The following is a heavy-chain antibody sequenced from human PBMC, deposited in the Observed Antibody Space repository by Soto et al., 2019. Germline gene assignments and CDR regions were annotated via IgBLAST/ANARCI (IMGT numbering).Heavy chain of an antibody. Sequence: EVQLLESGGGLVQPGGSLRLSCAAPGFTFSSYAMSWVRQAPGKGLEWVSAISGSGGSTYYADSVKGRFTISRDNSKNTLYLQMNSLRAEDTAVYYCVSNGFGEQPYNWFDPWGQGTLVTVSS. CDR3: VSNGFGEQPYNWFDP. J-gene: IGHJ5*02. CDR2: ISGSGGST. CDR1: GFTFSSYA. D-gene: IGHD3-10*01. V-gene: IGHV3-23*01.